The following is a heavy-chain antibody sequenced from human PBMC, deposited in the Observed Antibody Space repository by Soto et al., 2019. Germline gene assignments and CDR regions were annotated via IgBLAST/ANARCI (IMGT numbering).Heavy chain of an antibody. CDR1: GFAFSTYA. CDR3: AKVTKRAAAGRYEYYKYGMDV. CDR2: TSGSGGSS. Sequence: GGSLRLSCAASGFAFSTYAMTWVRQAPGKGLEWVSVTSGSGGSSYYAASVKGRFTISRDNSKNTLFLQMNGLRAEDTAVYYCAKVTKRAAAGRYEYYKYGMDVWGQGTTVTV. J-gene: IGHJ6*02. V-gene: IGHV3-23*01. D-gene: IGHD6-13*01.